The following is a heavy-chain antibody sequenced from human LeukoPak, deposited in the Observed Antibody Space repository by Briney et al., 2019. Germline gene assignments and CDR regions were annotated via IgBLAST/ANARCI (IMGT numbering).Heavy chain of an antibody. CDR1: GGSISSSNW. D-gene: IGHD3-16*01. CDR3: GVLMITFGGVLGAVDY. Sequence: PSGTLSLTCAVSGGSISSSNWWSWVRQPPGKGLEWIGEIYHSGSTNYNPSLKSRVTISVDTSKNQFSLKLSSVTAADTAVYYCGVLMITFGGVLGAVDYWGQGTLVTVSS. CDR2: IYHSGST. J-gene: IGHJ4*02. V-gene: IGHV4-4*02.